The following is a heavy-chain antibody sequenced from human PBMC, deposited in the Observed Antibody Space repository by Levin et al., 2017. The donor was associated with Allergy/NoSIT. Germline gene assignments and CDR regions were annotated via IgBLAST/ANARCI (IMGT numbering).Heavy chain of an antibody. CDR3: ARDLQGYDSSGPYEGY. CDR1: GFTFSSYG. V-gene: IGHV3-33*01. D-gene: IGHD3-22*01. Sequence: PGGSLRLSCAASGFTFSSYGMHWVRQAPGKGLEWVAVIWYDGSNKYYADSVKGRFTISRDNSKNTLYLQMNSLRAEDTAVYYCARDLQGYDSSGPYEGYWGQGTLVTVSS. CDR2: IWYDGSNK. J-gene: IGHJ4*02.